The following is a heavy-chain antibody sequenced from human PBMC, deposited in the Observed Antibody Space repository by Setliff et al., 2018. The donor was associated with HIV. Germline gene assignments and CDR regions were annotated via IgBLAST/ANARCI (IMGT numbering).Heavy chain of an antibody. D-gene: IGHD1-26*01. J-gene: IGHJ4*02. CDR2: IYFNLQT. CDR1: GVSISKNRNW. V-gene: IGHV4-4*02. CDR3: ARVPPRWGATRDY. Sequence: SETLSLTCDVSGVSISKNRNWWSWVRQPPGKGLEWIGEIYFNLQTNHNPSLQSRLTVSVDTSKNQFSLKLSSVTAADTAVYYCARVPPRWGATRDYWGQGTLVTVSS.